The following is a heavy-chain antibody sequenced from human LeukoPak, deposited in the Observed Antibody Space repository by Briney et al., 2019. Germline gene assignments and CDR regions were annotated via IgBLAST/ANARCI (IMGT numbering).Heavy chain of an antibody. J-gene: IGHJ4*02. CDR2: ITSSGNSK. CDR3: ARVVSSGCYGDY. V-gene: IGHV3-48*02. Sequence: PGVSLRLSCAASGFTFSSYSMNWVRQAPGKGLEWVSYITSSGNSKYYADSVKGRFTISRDNAKNSLYLQMNSLRDEDTAVYYCARVVSSGCYGDYWGQGTLVTVSS. CDR1: GFTFSSYS. D-gene: IGHD6-19*01.